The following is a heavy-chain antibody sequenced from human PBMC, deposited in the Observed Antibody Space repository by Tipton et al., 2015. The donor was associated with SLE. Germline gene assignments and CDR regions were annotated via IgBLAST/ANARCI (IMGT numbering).Heavy chain of an antibody. CDR1: GGSISSGSYY. CDR3: ARRTMVVAANGMDV. CDR2: IYTSGST. Sequence: TLSLTCTVSGGSISSGSYYWSWIRQPAGKGLEWIGRIYTSGSTNYNPSLKRRVTISVDTSKNQFSLKLSSATAADTAVYYCARRTMVVAANGMDVWGQGTTVTVSS. V-gene: IGHV4-61*02. D-gene: IGHD2-15*01. J-gene: IGHJ6*02.